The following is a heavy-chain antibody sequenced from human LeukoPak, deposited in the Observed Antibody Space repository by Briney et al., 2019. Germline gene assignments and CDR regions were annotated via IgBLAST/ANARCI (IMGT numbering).Heavy chain of an antibody. J-gene: IGHJ4*02. CDR1: GFTFSDYY. V-gene: IGHV3-11*01. Sequence: GGSLRLSCAASGFTFSDYYMNWIRQAPGKGLEWVSYISSGGSSIYYADSVRGRFTISRDNAKNSLYLQMNSLRAEDTAVYYCARGLRGYSYGYDSWGQGTLVTVSS. CDR3: ARGLRGYSYGYDS. D-gene: IGHD5-18*01. CDR2: ISSGGSSI.